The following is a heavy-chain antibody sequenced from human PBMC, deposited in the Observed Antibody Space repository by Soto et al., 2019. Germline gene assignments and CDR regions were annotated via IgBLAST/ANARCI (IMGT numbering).Heavy chain of an antibody. Sequence: PGESLKISCKGSGYSFTNYWIGWVRQMPGKGLEWMGIIYPGDSDTRYSPSFQGQVTISADKSITTAYLQWSSLKASDTAIYYCARCASSGSLDWFDPWGQGTLVTAPQ. D-gene: IGHD1-26*01. CDR3: ARCASSGSLDWFDP. V-gene: IGHV5-51*01. CDR1: GYSFTNYW. J-gene: IGHJ5*02. CDR2: IYPGDSDT.